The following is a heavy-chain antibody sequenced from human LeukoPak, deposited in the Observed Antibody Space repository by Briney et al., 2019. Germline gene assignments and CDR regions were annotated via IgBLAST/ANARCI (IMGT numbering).Heavy chain of an antibody. D-gene: IGHD1-1*01. CDR3: ARNPAGIGDY. J-gene: IGHJ4*02. CDR1: GFTFGTYN. CDR2: ISSGSEII. V-gene: IGHV3-48*02. Sequence: GGSLRLSCVASGFTFGTYNMNWVRQAPGKGLEWVSFISSGSEIIYYADSVKGRFTVSRDNDKKSLYLQMSSLRDVDTAVYYCARNPAGIGDYLGQGTLVTVSS.